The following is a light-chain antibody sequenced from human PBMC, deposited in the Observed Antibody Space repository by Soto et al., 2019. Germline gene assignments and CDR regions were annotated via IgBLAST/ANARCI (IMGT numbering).Light chain of an antibody. V-gene: IGKV1-6*01. CDR3: MQHYNFPFT. CDR1: QDIGND. J-gene: IGKJ2*01. Sequence: AIQMAQSPSSLSASVGDRVTITCRASQDIGNDLGWYQQKPGKAPKLLIYAASSLQSGVPSRFSGSGSGTDFTLTISSLQPEDFATYSCMQHYNFPFTFGQGTKLQIK. CDR2: AAS.